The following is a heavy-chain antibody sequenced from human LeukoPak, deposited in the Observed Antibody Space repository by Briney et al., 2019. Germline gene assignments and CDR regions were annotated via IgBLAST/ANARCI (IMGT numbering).Heavy chain of an antibody. D-gene: IGHD1-26*01. CDR2: IYTSVST. Sequence: SETLSLTCTVSGGSISSGSYYWSWIRQPAGKGLEWIGRIYTSVSTNYNPSLKSRVTISVDTSKNQFSLKLSSVTAADTAVYYCARAVSGSYFDYWGQGTLVTVSS. J-gene: IGHJ4*02. CDR3: ARAVSGSYFDY. V-gene: IGHV4-61*02. CDR1: GGSISSGSYY.